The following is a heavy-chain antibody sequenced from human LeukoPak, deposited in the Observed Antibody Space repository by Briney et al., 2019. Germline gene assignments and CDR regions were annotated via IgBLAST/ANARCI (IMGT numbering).Heavy chain of an antibody. CDR3: ASQSFGELAY. Sequence: PGGSLRLSCAASGFTFDDYGMSWVRQTPGKGLEWVSGINWNGDSTGYADSVKGRFTISRDNAKNSLYLQMNSLRAEDTAVYYCASQSFGELAYWGQGTLVTVSS. D-gene: IGHD3-10*01. CDR2: INWNGDST. J-gene: IGHJ4*02. V-gene: IGHV3-20*04. CDR1: GFTFDDYG.